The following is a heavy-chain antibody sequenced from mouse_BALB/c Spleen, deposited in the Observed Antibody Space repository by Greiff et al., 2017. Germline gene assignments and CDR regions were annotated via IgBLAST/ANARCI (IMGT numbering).Heavy chain of an antibody. CDR2: IDPENGNT. V-gene: IGHV14-1*02. CDR3: ARSHYGSRYLDY. CDR1: GFNIKDYY. D-gene: IGHD2-2*01. J-gene: IGHJ2*01. Sequence: EVQLQQSGAELVRPGASVKLSCKASGFNIKDYYMHWVKQRPEQGLEWIGWIDPENGNTIYDPKFQGKASITADTSSNTAYLQLSSLTSEDTAVYYCARSHYGSRYLDYWGQGTTLTVSS.